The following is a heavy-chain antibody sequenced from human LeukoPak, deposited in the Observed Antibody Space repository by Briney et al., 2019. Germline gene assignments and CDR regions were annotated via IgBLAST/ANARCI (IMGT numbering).Heavy chain of an antibody. Sequence: PGGSLRLSCAASGFTFSSYSMNWVRQAPGKGLEWVSSISSSSSYIYYADSVKGRFTISRDNAKNSLYLQMNSLRAEDTAVYYCARAVLLQQWLFSSFDYWGQGTLVTVSS. D-gene: IGHD6-19*01. V-gene: IGHV3-21*01. J-gene: IGHJ4*02. CDR3: ARAVLLQQWLFSSFDY. CDR1: GFTFSSYS. CDR2: ISSSSSYI.